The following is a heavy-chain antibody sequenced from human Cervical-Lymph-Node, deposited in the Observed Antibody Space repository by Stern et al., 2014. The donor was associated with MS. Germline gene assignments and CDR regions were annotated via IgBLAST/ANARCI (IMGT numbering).Heavy chain of an antibody. CDR1: GGTFSNYG. CDR2: IIPIFGTA. CDR3: AREFNYETSGYYFYY. V-gene: IGHV1-69*01. D-gene: IGHD3-22*01. Sequence: QVQLGQSGAEVKKPGSSVKVSCKASGGTFSNYGISWVRQAPGQGLEWMGGIIPIFGTANYAQKFQGRVTITADESTSTAYMEMSSLRTEDTAVYYCAREFNYETSGYYFYYWGQGTLVTVSS. J-gene: IGHJ4*02.